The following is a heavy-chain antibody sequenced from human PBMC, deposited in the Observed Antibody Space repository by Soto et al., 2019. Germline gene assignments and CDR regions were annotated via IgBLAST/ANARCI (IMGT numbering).Heavy chain of an antibody. CDR3: AKATYVMVAAINNAFDI. J-gene: IGHJ3*02. V-gene: IGHV3-9*01. Sequence: EVQLVESGGGFVQPGRSLRLSCAASGFTFDDYAMHWVRQAPWKGLEWVSGISWNSGSIGYADSVKGRFTISRDNAKNSLSLQMNSLRAEDTALYYCAKATYVMVAAINNAFDIWGHGTMVTVCS. D-gene: IGHD2-15*01. CDR2: ISWNSGSI. CDR1: GFTFDDYA.